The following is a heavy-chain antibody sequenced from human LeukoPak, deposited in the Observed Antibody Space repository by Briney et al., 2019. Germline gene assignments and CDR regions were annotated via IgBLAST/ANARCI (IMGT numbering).Heavy chain of an antibody. J-gene: IGHJ4*02. CDR2: INHSGGT. CDR1: GGSFSAYY. Sequence: PSETLSLTCGVYGGSFSAYYWSWTRQPPEKGLEWIGEINHSGGTNYNPSLKSRVTISVDTSKNQFSLKLSSVTAADTAVYYCARETYWGQGTLVTVSS. CDR3: ARETY. V-gene: IGHV4-34*01.